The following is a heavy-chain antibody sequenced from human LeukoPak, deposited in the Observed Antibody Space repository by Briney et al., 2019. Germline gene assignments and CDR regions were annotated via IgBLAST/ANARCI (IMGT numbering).Heavy chain of an antibody. J-gene: IGHJ3*01. CDR2: IRDDGGEI. CDR3: VRDRGGRSGAIYYDAFDV. V-gene: IGHV3-7*01. CDR1: GFTFSSYW. Sequence: GGSLRLSCEASGFTFSSYWMSWVRQAPGKGLEWVANIRDDGGEIYYVDSVKGRFTISRDNAKSSLFLQMNSLRAEDTAVYYCVRDRGGRSGAIYYDAFDVWGQGTMVTVSS. D-gene: IGHD1-26*01.